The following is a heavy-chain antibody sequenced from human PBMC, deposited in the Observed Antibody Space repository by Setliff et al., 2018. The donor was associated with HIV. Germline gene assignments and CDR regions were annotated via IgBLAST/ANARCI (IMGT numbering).Heavy chain of an antibody. CDR1: GGSISSGSYY. CDR2: ISYTGST. CDR3: ARLGDSGYDFRGYFDY. D-gene: IGHD5-12*01. J-gene: IGHJ4*02. Sequence: SETLSLTCSVSGGSISSGSYYWSWIRQHPGKGLEWIGHISYTGSTNYNPSLKSRVTISVDTSKNQFSLKLSSVTAADTALYFCARLGDSGYDFRGYFDYWGQGKLVTVSS. V-gene: IGHV4-61*01.